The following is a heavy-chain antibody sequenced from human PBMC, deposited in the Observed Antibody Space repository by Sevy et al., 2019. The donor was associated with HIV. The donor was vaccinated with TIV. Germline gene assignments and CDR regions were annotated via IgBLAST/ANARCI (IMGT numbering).Heavy chain of an antibody. D-gene: IGHD3-10*01. J-gene: IGHJ4*02. V-gene: IGHV3-23*01. CDR1: GFAFYEYS. Sequence: GGSLRLSCAASGFAFYEYSMSWIRQAPGKGLEWVATLSFGCGKINYADSVKGRFTISRDNSKNSFYLQMDNLRVEGTTLYYCAGEGGSRPHDYWGQGTRVTVSS. CDR2: LSFGCGKI. CDR3: AGEGGSRPHDY.